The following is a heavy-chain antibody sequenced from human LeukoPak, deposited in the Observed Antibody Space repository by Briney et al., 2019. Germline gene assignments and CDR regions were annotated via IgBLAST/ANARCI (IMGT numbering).Heavy chain of an antibody. D-gene: IGHD2-15*01. V-gene: IGHV1-69*13. CDR1: GGTFSSYA. J-gene: IGHJ5*02. CDR2: IIPIFGTA. CDR3: ARDRGVVVAAMVTENWFDP. Sequence: SVKVSCKASGGTFSSYAISWVRQAPGQGLEWMGGIIPIFGTANYAQKFQGRVTITADESTSTAYMELSSLRSEDTAVYYCARDRGVVVAAMVTENWFDPWGQGTLVTVSS.